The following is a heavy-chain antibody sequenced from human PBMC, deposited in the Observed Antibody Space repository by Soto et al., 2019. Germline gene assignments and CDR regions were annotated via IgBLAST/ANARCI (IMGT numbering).Heavy chain of an antibody. V-gene: IGHV1-69*13. J-gene: IGHJ5*02. Sequence: SVKVSCKASGGTFSSYAISWVRQAPGQGLEWMGGIIPIFGTANYAQKFQGRVTITADESTSTAYMELSSLRSEDTAVYYCARGQEADFWSGYYPYNWFDPWGQGTLVTVSS. D-gene: IGHD3-3*01. CDR1: GGTFSSYA. CDR3: ARGQEADFWSGYYPYNWFDP. CDR2: IIPIFGTA.